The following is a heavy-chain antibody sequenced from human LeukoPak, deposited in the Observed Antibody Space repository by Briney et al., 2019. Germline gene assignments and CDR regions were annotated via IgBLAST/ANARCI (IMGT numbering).Heavy chain of an antibody. D-gene: IGHD1-26*01. CDR2: IYPGGNT. J-gene: IGHJ4*02. V-gene: IGHV3-53*01. CDR1: GFTISNNY. CDR3: ARGPTADWRELAPFDS. Sequence: GGSLRLSCAASGFTISNNYMSWVRQAPGKGLAWVSVIYPGGNTNYSDSVKGRFTISRDNSKNTLHLQMDSLRAEDTAMYYCARGPTADWRELAPFDSWGQGTLVTVSP.